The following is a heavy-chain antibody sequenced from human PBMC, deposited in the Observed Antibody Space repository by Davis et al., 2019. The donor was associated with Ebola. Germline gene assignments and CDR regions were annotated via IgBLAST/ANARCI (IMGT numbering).Heavy chain of an antibody. CDR1: GGSISSSSYY. Sequence: PSETLSLTCTVSGGSISSSSYYWGWIRQPPGKGLEWIGSIYYSGSTYYNPSLKSRVTISVDTSKNQFSLKLSSVTAADTAVYYCARGIVVVIAVDYWGQGTLVTVSS. D-gene: IGHD2-21*01. CDR3: ARGIVVVIAVDY. CDR2: IYYSGST. J-gene: IGHJ4*02. V-gene: IGHV4-39*07.